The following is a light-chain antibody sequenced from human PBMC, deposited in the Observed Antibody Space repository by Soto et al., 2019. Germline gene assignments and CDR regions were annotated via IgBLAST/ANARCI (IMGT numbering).Light chain of an antibody. CDR3: QQRSNWPPSIT. Sequence: EIVLTQAPGTLSLSPGEGATLSCRASQSVSSNYLAWYQQKPGQAPRLLIYGASSRAIGIPDRFSGSGSGTDFTLTISRLEPEDFAVYYCQQRSNWPPSITFGQGTRLEIK. CDR1: QSVSSNY. V-gene: IGKV3D-20*02. CDR2: GAS. J-gene: IGKJ5*01.